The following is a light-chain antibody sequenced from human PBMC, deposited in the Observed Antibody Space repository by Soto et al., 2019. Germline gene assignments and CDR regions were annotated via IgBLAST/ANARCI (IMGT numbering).Light chain of an antibody. CDR3: SSYTTSNTRQIV. CDR2: DVS. CDR1: SSDVGGYNY. V-gene: IGLV2-14*03. Sequence: QSALTQPASVSVSPGQSINISCTGTSSDVGGYNYVSWYQHHPGKAPKLIIYDVSNRPSGASNPFSGSKSGNTASLTISGLQPEDEADYYCSSYTTSNTRQIVFGTGTKVTVL. J-gene: IGLJ1*01.